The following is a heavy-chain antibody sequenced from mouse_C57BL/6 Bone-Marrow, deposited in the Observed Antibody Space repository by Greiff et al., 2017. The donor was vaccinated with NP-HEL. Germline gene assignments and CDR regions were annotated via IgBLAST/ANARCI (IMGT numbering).Heavy chain of an antibody. CDR1: GYTFTSYW. CDR3: ARSVLRFLYAMDY. J-gene: IGHJ4*01. CDR2: INPSNGGT. Sequence: QVQLQQPGTELVKPGASVKLSCKASGYTFTSYWMHWVKQRPGQGLEWIGNINPSNGGTNYNEKFKSKATLTVDKASSTAYMQLSSLTSEDSAVYYCARSVLRFLYAMDYWGQGTSVTVSA. D-gene: IGHD1-1*01. V-gene: IGHV1-53*01.